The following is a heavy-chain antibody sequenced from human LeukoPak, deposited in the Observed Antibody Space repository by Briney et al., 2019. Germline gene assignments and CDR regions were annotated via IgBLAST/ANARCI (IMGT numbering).Heavy chain of an antibody. CDR1: GFTFDDYA. Sequence: GGSLRLSCAASGFTFDDYAMHWVRQAPGKGLEWVSSISGSGGSTFYADSVKGRFIISRDNSKNTLYLQMNSLRAEDTALYFCAKVLHPDAFDIWGQGTLVPVSS. V-gene: IGHV3-23*01. CDR2: ISGSGGST. J-gene: IGHJ3*02. CDR3: AKVLHPDAFDI.